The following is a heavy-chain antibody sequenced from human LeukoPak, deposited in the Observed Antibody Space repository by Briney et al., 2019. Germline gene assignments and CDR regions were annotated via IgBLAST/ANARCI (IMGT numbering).Heavy chain of an antibody. CDR1: GFTLSGYF. D-gene: IGHD3-22*01. J-gene: IGHJ4*02. CDR3: ARDRGWRSGGYYLYHFDF. CDR2: IKGDGSEK. Sequence: QAGGSLRLSCAASGFTLSGYFMSWVRQAPGEGLEWVASIKGDGSEKYYVDSVEGRFTISRGNAKNSLYLQMNSLRAEDTAVYFCARDRGWRSGGYYLYHFDFWGQGTLVTVSS. V-gene: IGHV3-7*01.